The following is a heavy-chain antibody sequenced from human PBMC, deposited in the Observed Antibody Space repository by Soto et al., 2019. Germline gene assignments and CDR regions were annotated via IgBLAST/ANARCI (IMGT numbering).Heavy chain of an antibody. J-gene: IGHJ4*02. Sequence: QEQLQESGPGLVKPSETLTLSCTVSPGSISSSYWSWIRQPPGKGLEWIGHVAYSGTTKYNPSLKGRGYISVSSSKRQFSLRLSSVTAADTAVYYCAREAQDYYFDYWGQGILVTVSS. CDR3: AREAQDYYFDY. CDR2: VAYSGTT. V-gene: IGHV4-59*01. CDR1: PGSISSSY.